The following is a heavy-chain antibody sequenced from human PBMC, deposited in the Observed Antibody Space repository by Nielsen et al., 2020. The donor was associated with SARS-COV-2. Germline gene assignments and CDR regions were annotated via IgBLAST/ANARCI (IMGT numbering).Heavy chain of an antibody. Sequence: SLKISCAASGFTFDDYAMHWVRQAPGKGLEWVSGISWNSGSIGYADSVKGRFTISGDNAKNSLYLQMNSLRAEDTALYYCAKGHSSGWYNWFDPWGQGTLVTVSS. D-gene: IGHD6-19*01. V-gene: IGHV3-9*01. CDR2: ISWNSGSI. CDR1: GFTFDDYA. J-gene: IGHJ5*02. CDR3: AKGHSSGWYNWFDP.